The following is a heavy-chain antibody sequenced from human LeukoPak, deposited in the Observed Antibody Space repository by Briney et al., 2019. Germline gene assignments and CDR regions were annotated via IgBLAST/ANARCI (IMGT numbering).Heavy chain of an antibody. CDR3: ARDAVSTVTAGGIDY. Sequence: ASVKVSCKASGYTFTNYGISWVRQAPGQGLEWMAWISAYSGNTEYAQKMQGRVTMTTDTPTSTAYMELRNLISDDSAVYFCARDAVSTVTAGGIDYWGQGTLVTVSS. CDR1: GYTFTNYG. J-gene: IGHJ4*02. V-gene: IGHV1-18*01. D-gene: IGHD2-21*02. CDR2: ISAYSGNT.